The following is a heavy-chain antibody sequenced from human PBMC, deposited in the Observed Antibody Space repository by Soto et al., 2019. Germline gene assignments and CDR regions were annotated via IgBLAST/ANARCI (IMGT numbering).Heavy chain of an antibody. D-gene: IGHD1-26*01. CDR1: GGSISSNGHY. V-gene: IGHV4-39*02. CDR3: VKDIGDYYTDV. Sequence: SETLSLTCTVSGGSISSNGHYWGWIRQPPGKGLEWIASIYYSGYITYNPSLQSRVTISIDTSKNQFSLKLSSVTAADSAVYYCVKDIGDYYTDVWGKGTTVTVSS. J-gene: IGHJ6*03. CDR2: IYYSGYI.